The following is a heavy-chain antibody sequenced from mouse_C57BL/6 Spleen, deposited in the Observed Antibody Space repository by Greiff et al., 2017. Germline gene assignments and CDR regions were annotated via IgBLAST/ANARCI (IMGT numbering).Heavy chain of an antibody. CDR3: ARPAITTMDY. CDR1: GYAFSSSW. J-gene: IGHJ4*01. V-gene: IGHV1-82*01. D-gene: IGHD1-1*01. Sequence: QVQLKQSGPELVKPGASVKISCKASGYAFSSSWMNWVKQRPGKGLEWIGRIYPGDGDTNYIGKFKGKATLTAGKSSSTAYMQLSSLTSEDSAVYFFARPAITTMDYWGQGTSVTVSS. CDR2: IYPGDGDT.